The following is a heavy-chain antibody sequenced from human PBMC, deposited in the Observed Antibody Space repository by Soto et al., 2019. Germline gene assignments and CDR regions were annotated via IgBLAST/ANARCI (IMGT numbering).Heavy chain of an antibody. CDR1: GFTFSSYS. Sequence: GGSLRLSCAASGFTFSSYSMNWVRQAPGKGLEWVSSISSSSSYIYYADSVKGRFTISRDNAKNSLYLQMNSLRAEDTAVYYCARRSPTDHYYDSSGPYYYGMDVWGQGTTVTVSS. D-gene: IGHD3-22*01. CDR2: ISSSSSYI. CDR3: ARRSPTDHYYDSSGPYYYGMDV. J-gene: IGHJ6*02. V-gene: IGHV3-21*01.